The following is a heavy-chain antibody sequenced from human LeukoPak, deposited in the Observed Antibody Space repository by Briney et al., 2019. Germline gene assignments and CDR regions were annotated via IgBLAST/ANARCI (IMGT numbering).Heavy chain of an antibody. CDR1: GGSISSGDFC. Sequence: SETLSLTCTVSGGSISSGDFCWSWIRQPPGKGLEWIGYIYYSGSTYYNPSLKSRVTISVDTSKNQFSLKLSSVTAADTAVYYCAKSEWLVLNYWGQGTLVTVSS. CDR2: IYYSGST. J-gene: IGHJ4*02. V-gene: IGHV4-39*01. D-gene: IGHD6-19*01. CDR3: AKSEWLVLNY.